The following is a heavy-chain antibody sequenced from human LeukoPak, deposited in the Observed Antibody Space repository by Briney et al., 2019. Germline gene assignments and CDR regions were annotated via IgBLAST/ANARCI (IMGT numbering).Heavy chain of an antibody. V-gene: IGHV1-24*01. D-gene: IGHD4-11*01. CDR1: VYTLRQLV. CDR3: ATVSSLDSNFYSYF. J-gene: IGHJ4*02. Sequence: ASEKVSCKVSVYTLRQLVIHWVRQDPREPLEWMGGFDPENGEMIYAQKFQGRVTMSEDTSTYTAYMGLSSLRSEDTAIYYCATVSSLDSNFYSYFWGQGTLVTVSS. CDR2: FDPENGEM.